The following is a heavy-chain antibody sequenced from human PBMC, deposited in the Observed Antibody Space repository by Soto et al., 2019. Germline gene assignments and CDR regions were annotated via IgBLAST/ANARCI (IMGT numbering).Heavy chain of an antibody. CDR2: ISYDGSNK. V-gene: IGHV3-30-3*01. CDR3: ARDYYRFNSGYGFSMDV. CDR1: GLTFSSYA. Sequence: GGSLRLSCAASGLTFSSYAMHWVRQATGKGLEWVAVISYDGSNKYYADSVKGRFTISRDNSKNTLYLQMNSLRAEDTAVYYCARDYYRFNSGYGFSMDVWGQGTTVTVSS. D-gene: IGHD5-12*01. J-gene: IGHJ6*02.